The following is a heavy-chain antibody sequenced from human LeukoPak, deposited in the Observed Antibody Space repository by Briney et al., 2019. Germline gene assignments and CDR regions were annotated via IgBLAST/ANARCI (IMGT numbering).Heavy chain of an antibody. CDR1: GYTFTSYG. D-gene: IGHD2-2*01. CDR3: ARAGQYQVLKKNDY. Sequence: GASVKVSCKASGYTFTSYGISWVRQAPGQGLEWMGWISAYNGITNSAQNLQGRVTMTTDTSTSTAYMELRSLRYDDTAVYYCARAGQYQVLKKNDYWGQGTLVTVSS. J-gene: IGHJ4*02. CDR2: ISAYNGIT. V-gene: IGHV1-18*01.